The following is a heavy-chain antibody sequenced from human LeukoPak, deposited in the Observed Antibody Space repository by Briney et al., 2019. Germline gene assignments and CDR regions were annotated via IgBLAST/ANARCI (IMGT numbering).Heavy chain of an antibody. CDR3: ANKGLLWFGDPPAFDI. D-gene: IGHD3-10*01. Sequence: GRSLRLSCAASGFTFSSYGMHWVRQAPGKGLEWVAVISYDGSNKYYADSVKGRFTISRDNSKSTLYLQMNSLRAEDTAVYYCANKGLLWFGDPPAFDIWGQGTMVTVSS. J-gene: IGHJ3*02. CDR1: GFTFSSYG. V-gene: IGHV3-30*18. CDR2: ISYDGSNK.